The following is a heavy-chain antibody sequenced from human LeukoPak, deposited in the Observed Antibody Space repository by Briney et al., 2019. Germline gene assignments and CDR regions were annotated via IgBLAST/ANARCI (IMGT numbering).Heavy chain of an antibody. V-gene: IGHV4-39*01. Sequence: SETLSLTCTVSGGSISSSSYYWGWIRQPPGKGLEWIGSIYFSGSTYYNPSRKSRVTIFVDTSKNQFSLKLSSVTAADTAVYYCARLPDCSSTSCYLPYNWFDPWGQGTLVTVSS. D-gene: IGHD2-2*01. J-gene: IGHJ5*02. CDR1: GGSISSSSYY. CDR3: ARLPDCSSTSCYLPYNWFDP. CDR2: IYFSGST.